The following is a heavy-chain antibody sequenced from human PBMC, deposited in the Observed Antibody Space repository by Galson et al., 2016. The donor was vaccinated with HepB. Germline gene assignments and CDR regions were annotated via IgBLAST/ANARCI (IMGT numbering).Heavy chain of an antibody. V-gene: IGHV3-23*01. D-gene: IGHD1-1*01. CDR2: ISTRRTT. Sequence: SLRLSCAASGFVFSNFGLRWVRQAPGKGLEWVASISTRRTTYYSDSVQGRFTNSSDNSTHTLYLQLNGLRAEDTAVYYCAKERLVRRIFDHWGQGTLLTVSS. CDR1: GFVFSNFG. CDR3: AKERLVRRIFDH. J-gene: IGHJ4*02.